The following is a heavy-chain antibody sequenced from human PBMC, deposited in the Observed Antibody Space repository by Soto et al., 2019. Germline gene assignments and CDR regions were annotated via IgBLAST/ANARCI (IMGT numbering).Heavy chain of an antibody. D-gene: IGHD2-8*01. Sequence: GGSLRLSCAASGFTFSSYSMNWVRQAPGKGLEWVSYISSSSTIYYADSVKGRFTISRDNAKNSLYLQMNSLRDEDTAVYYCAREWSGLETFDYWGQGTLVTVSS. J-gene: IGHJ4*02. CDR2: ISSSSTI. CDR3: AREWSGLETFDY. CDR1: GFTFSSYS. V-gene: IGHV3-48*02.